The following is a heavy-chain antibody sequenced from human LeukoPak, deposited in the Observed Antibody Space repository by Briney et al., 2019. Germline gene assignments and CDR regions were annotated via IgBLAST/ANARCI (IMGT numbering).Heavy chain of an antibody. D-gene: IGHD6-13*01. J-gene: IGHJ3*02. V-gene: IGHV1-8*03. CDR3: ARVGIAAAGDAFDI. Sequence: ASVKVSCMASGYTFTSYDINWVRQATGQGLEWMGWMNPNSGNTGYAQKFQGRVTITRNTSISTAYMELSSLRSEDTAVYYCARVGIAAAGDAFDIWGQGTMVTVSS. CDR1: GYTFTSYD. CDR2: MNPNSGNT.